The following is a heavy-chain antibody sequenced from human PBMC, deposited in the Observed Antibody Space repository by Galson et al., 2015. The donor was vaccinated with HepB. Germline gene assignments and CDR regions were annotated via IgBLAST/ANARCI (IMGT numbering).Heavy chain of an antibody. CDR2: ISSSSSYI. D-gene: IGHD6-13*01. CDR3: ARGHIAAAGTVDAFDI. Sequence: SLRLSCAASGFTFSSYSMNWVRQAPGKGLEWVSSISSSSSYIYYADSVKGRFTISRDNAKNSLYLQMNSLRAEDTAVYYCARGHIAAAGTVDAFDIWGQGTMVTVSS. CDR1: GFTFSSYS. V-gene: IGHV3-21*01. J-gene: IGHJ3*02.